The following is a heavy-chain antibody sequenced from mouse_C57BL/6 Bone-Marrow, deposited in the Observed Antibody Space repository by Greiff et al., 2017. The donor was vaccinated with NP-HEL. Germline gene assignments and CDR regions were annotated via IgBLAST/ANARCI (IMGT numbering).Heavy chain of an antibody. J-gene: IGHJ2*01. CDR1: GYTFTSYG. CDR3: ARHPGLPYYFDY. Sequence: QVQLQQSGAELARPGASVKLSCQASGYTFTSYGISWVKQRTGQGLEWIGEIYPRSGNTYYNEKFKGKATLTADKSSSTAYMELRSLTSEDSAVYFCARHPGLPYYFDYWGQGTTLTVSS. D-gene: IGHD2-10*01. CDR2: IYPRSGNT. V-gene: IGHV1-81*01.